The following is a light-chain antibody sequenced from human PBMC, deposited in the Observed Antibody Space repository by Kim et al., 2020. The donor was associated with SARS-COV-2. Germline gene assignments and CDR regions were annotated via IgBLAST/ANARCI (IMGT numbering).Light chain of an antibody. J-gene: IGKJ1*01. CDR2: DAS. Sequence: DNQMTQSPSTLSASIGDRVTITCRASQSISRWLALYQQKPGKAPKLLIYDASSLQSGVPSRFSGTGSGTEFTLTISSLQPDDFATYYCQQYNSYSWTFGQGTKVDIK. V-gene: IGKV1-5*01. CDR3: QQYNSYSWT. CDR1: QSISRW.